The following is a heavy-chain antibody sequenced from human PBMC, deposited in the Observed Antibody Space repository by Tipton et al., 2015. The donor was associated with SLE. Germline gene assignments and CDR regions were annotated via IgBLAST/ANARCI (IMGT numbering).Heavy chain of an antibody. V-gene: IGHV4-39*07. Sequence: TLSLTCTVSGGSISSSRYYWGWIRQPPGKGLEWIGSIYHSGTAYYNPSLKSRVTISVDTSKNQISLKLSSVTAADTAVYYCARARYNWNPSDFDYWGQGTLVTVSS. CDR1: GGSISSSRYY. J-gene: IGHJ4*02. CDR3: ARARYNWNPSDFDY. D-gene: IGHD1-20*01. CDR2: IYHSGTA.